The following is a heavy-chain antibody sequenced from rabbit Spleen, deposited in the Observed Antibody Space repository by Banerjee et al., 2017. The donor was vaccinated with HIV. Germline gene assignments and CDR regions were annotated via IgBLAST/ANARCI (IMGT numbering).Heavy chain of an antibody. CDR1: GFSFNDDYV. CDR2: INTWSGRP. D-gene: IGHD8-1*01. J-gene: IGHJ6*01. Sequence: QEQLVESGGGLVQPEGSLTLTCTASGFSFNDDYVMCWVRQAPGKGLRWIACINTWSGRPVYASWAKGRFTISKTSSTTVTLQMTSLTVADTATYFCARDAGTSFSTYGMDLWGQGTLVTVS. V-gene: IGHV1S45*01. CDR3: ARDAGTSFSTYGMDL.